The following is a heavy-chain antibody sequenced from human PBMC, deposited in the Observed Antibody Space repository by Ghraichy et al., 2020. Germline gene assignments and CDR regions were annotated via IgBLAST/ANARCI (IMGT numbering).Heavy chain of an antibody. CDR2: ISGTGTST. D-gene: IGHD7-27*01. Sequence: GGSLRLSCAVSGLTFSRDAMSWVRQAPGKGLEWVSAISGTGTSTFYADSVKGRFTISRDNSKNTLYLQMNSLRAEDTAVYYCAKSGDPRDYFDYWGQGTLVTVSS. J-gene: IGHJ4*02. CDR1: GLTFSRDA. CDR3: AKSGDPRDYFDY. V-gene: IGHV3-23*01.